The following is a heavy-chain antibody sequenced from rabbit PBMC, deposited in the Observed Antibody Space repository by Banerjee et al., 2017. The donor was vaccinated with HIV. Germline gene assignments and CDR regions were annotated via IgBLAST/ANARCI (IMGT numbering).Heavy chain of an antibody. J-gene: IGHJ4*01. D-gene: IGHD4-1*01. CDR1: GFSFSSAHW. Sequence: QEQLEESGGGLVKPEGSLTLTCKASGFSFSSAHWIYWVRQAPGKGLKWIGTIYAGSTGTIDYASWAKGRFTISKTSSTTVTLQMTSLTAADTASYFCARDLAGVIGWNFNLWGQGTLVTV. CDR2: IYAGSTGTI. V-gene: IGHV1S45*01. CDR3: ARDLAGVIGWNFNL.